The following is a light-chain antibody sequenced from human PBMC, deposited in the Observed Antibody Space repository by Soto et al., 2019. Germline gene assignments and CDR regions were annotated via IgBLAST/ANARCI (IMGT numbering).Light chain of an antibody. J-gene: IGKJ1*01. CDR1: QSITSSF. CDR3: QVYAGSHLWT. V-gene: IGKV3-20*01. Sequence: EIVLTQSPGILSLSPGERAPLSCGASQSITSSFLAWYQQKPGQAPRLLIYGASTRAAGIPDRFSGSGSETDFSLSIRRLEPEDFAVYYCQVYAGSHLWTFGQGTKVDIK. CDR2: GAS.